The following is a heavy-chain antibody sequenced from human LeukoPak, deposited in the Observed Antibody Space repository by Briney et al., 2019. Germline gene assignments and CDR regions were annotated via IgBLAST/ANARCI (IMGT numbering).Heavy chain of an antibody. D-gene: IGHD4-17*01. Sequence: GASVKVSCKASGYTFAGYYMHWVRQAPGQGLEWMGWINPNSGGTNYAQKFQGRVTMTRDTSISTAYMELSRLRSDDTAVYYCASRDADYEYYFDYWGQGAVVTVSS. CDR3: ASRDADYEYYFDY. V-gene: IGHV1-2*02. CDR2: INPNSGGT. J-gene: IGHJ4*02. CDR1: GYTFAGYY.